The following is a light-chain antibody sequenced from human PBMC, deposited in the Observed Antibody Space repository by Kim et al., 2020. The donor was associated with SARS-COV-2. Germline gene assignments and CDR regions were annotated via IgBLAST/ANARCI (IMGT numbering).Light chain of an antibody. CDR3: QQYNNWPPMYT. CDR2: GAS. CDR1: KGVSSN. V-gene: IGKV3-15*01. Sequence: EIGMRQSPATLSVSPGEKATLSCRASKGVSSNLAWYQQKPGQAPRLLIYGASTRATGIPVRFSGSGSGTEFTLTISSLQSEDFAVYYCQQYNNWPPMYTFGQGTKLEI. J-gene: IGKJ2*01.